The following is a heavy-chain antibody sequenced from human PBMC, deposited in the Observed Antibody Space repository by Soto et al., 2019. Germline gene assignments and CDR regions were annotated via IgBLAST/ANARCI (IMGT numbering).Heavy chain of an antibody. J-gene: IGHJ4*02. D-gene: IGHD1-1*01. CDR3: ANGATIGRAVHGHIDF. CDR2: ISGSGGDT. V-gene: IGHV3-23*01. CDR1: GFTFSIYA. Sequence: PGVSPRLSSAASGFTFSIYAMSWVRQAPGKGLEWVSAISGSGGDTYYADSVKGRFTISRDNSKRTLYLQMNSLRAEDTAIYYCANGATIGRAVHGHIDFRGPGARLTVST.